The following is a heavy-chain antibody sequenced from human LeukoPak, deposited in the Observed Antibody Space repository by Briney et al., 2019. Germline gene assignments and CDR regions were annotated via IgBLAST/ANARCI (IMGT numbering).Heavy chain of an antibody. Sequence: SETLSLTCAVYGGSFSGYYGSWIRQPPGKGLEWIGEINHSGSTNYNPSLKSRVTISVDTSKNQFSLKLSSVTAADTAVYYCARGGYYYGSGSYRYWGQGTLVTVSS. D-gene: IGHD3-10*01. J-gene: IGHJ4*02. CDR1: GGSFSGYY. V-gene: IGHV4-34*01. CDR2: INHSGST. CDR3: ARGGYYYGSGSYRY.